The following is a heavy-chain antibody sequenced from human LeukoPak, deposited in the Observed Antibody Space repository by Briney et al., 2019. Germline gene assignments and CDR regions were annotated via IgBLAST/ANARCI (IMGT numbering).Heavy chain of an antibody. CDR2: INPNSGGT. CDR1: GYTFTGYY. Sequence: GASVKVSCKASGYTFTGYYMHWVRQAPGQGLEWMGWINPNSGGTNYAQKFQGRVTMTRDTSISTAYMELRSLRSDDTAVYYCATGIAAAGFFDYWGQGTLVTVSS. CDR3: ATGIAAAGFFDY. D-gene: IGHD6-13*01. J-gene: IGHJ4*02. V-gene: IGHV1-2*02.